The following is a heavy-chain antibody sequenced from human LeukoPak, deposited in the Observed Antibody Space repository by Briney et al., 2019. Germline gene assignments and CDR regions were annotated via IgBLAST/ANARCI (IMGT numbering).Heavy chain of an antibody. J-gene: IGHJ6*02. V-gene: IGHV1-18*04. CDR2: ISAYNGNT. Sequence: ASVKVSCKASGYTFTGYYMHWVRPAPGQGLEWMGWISAYNGNTNYAQKLQGRVTMTTDTSTSTAYMELRSLRSDDTAVYYCARGSQWLVRSYYYYGMDVWGQGTTVTVTS. CDR3: ARGSQWLVRSYYYYGMDV. D-gene: IGHD6-19*01. CDR1: GYTFTGYY.